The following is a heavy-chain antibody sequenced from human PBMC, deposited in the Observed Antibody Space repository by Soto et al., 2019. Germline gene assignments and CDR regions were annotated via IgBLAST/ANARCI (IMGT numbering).Heavy chain of an antibody. V-gene: IGHV4-61*01. CDR1: CCSVSSGNSY. CDR2: FYYTGSI. CDR3: ARSMFYSDGSNYSPFDY. J-gene: IGHJ4*02. Sequence: SDTLSLTCTFTCCSVSSGNSYWSWIRQPPGEGLEWIGYFYYTGSINYNPSLKSRVTISIDASKNQFSLRLSSVTAADTAVYYCARSMFYSDGSNYSPFDYWGQGTLVTVS. D-gene: IGHD3-22*01.